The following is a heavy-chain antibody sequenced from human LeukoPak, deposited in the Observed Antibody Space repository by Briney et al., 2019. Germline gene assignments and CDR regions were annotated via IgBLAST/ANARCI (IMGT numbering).Heavy chain of an antibody. J-gene: IGHJ4*02. CDR2: INHSGST. D-gene: IGHD6-13*01. V-gene: IGHV4-34*01. CDR1: GGSFSGHY. Sequence: SETLSLTCAVYGGSFSGHYWSWIRQPPGKGLEWSGEINHSGSTNYNPSLKSRVTISVNTSKNQFSLKLSSVTAAATAVYYCASEAAGSGDYWGQGTLVTVFS. CDR3: ASEAAGSGDY.